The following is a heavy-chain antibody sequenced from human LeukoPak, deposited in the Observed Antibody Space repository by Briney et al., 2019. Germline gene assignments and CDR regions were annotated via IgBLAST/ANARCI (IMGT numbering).Heavy chain of an antibody. D-gene: IGHD2-2*01. CDR3: ATYSSSNGREFQY. J-gene: IGHJ1*01. CDR1: GFTFSGYG. Sequence: GGSLRLSCEASGFTFSGYGMNWVRQAPGKGLEWISYISGIGSSTIYYADSVRGRLTVSRDNAKSSLFLQMNSLRAEDTAVYYCATYSSSNGREFQYWGQGTLVTVSS. V-gene: IGHV3-48*04. CDR2: ISGIGSSTI.